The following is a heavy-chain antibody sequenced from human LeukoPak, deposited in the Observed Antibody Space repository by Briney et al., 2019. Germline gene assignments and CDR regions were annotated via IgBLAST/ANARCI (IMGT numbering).Heavy chain of an antibody. V-gene: IGHV1-2*02. CDR3: AREVEDYYDSSGCYFDY. CDR2: INPNSGGT. Sequence: ASVKVSCKASGYTFTGYYMHWVRQAPGQGLEWMGWINPNSGGTNYAQKFQGRVTMTRDTSISKAYMELSRLRSDDTAVYYCAREVEDYYDSSGCYFDYWGQGTLVTVSS. J-gene: IGHJ4*02. D-gene: IGHD3-22*01. CDR1: GYTFTGYY.